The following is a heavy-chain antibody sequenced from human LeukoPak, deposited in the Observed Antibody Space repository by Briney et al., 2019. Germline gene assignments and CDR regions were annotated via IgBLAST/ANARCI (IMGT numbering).Heavy chain of an antibody. J-gene: IGHJ3*02. D-gene: IGHD6-25*01. CDR3: AREPLSRSSGGAFDI. CDR1: GFTSSSYE. CDR2: ISSSGSTI. V-gene: IGHV3-48*03. Sequence: PGGSLRLSCAASGFTSSSYEMNWVRQAPGKGLEWVSYISSSGSTIYYADSVKGRFTISRDNAKNSLYLQMNSLRAEDTAVYYCAREPLSRSSGGAFDIWGQGTMVTVSS.